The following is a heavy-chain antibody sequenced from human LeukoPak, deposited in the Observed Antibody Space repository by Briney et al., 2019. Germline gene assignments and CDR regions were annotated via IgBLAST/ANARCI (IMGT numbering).Heavy chain of an antibody. Sequence: GGSLRLSCAASGFTFSSFWMSWVRQAPGKGLEWVANIKKDGSQKYYVDSVEGRFTISRGNAKNSLYLQMDGLRVDDTAVYYCTRVFGGYDVSDYWGQGTLVTVSS. CDR3: TRVFGGYDVSDY. V-gene: IGHV3-7*03. CDR1: GFTFSSFW. D-gene: IGHD3-3*01. CDR2: IKKDGSQK. J-gene: IGHJ4*02.